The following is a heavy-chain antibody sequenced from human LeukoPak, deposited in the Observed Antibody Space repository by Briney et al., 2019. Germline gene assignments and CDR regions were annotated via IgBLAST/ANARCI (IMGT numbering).Heavy chain of an antibody. V-gene: IGHV3-23*01. CDR3: AKGLDTVAGTGEFDY. Sequence: PGGALRLSCAASGFTFSSYAMSWVRQAPGKGLEWVSAISGSGGSTYYADSVKGLFTISRDNSKNTLYLQMNSLRAEDTAVYYCAKGLDTVAGTGEFDYWGQGTLVTVSA. CDR1: GFTFSSYA. CDR2: ISGSGGST. D-gene: IGHD6-19*01. J-gene: IGHJ4*02.